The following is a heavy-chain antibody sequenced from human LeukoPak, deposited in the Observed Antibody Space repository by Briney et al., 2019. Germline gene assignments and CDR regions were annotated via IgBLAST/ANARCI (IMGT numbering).Heavy chain of an antibody. CDR3: ARETYDYVWGSYRHCYFDY. V-gene: IGHV1-69*01. D-gene: IGHD3-16*02. CDR2: IIPIFGTA. J-gene: IGHJ4*02. CDR1: GGTFSSYA. Sequence: ASVKVSCKASGGTFSSYAISWVRQAPGQGLEWMGGIIPIFGTANYAQKFQGRVTITADESTSTAYMELSSLRSEDTAVYYCARETYDYVWGSYRHCYFDYWGQGTLVTVSS.